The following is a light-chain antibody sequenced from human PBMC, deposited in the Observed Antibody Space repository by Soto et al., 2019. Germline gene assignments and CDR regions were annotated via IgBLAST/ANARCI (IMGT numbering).Light chain of an antibody. V-gene: IGLV1-51*01. CDR3: GTWDNNLRAGV. CDR2: GNN. Sequence: QAVLMKPPSVAAAPGQKVTISFSGSNSNSGNNEVSWYQQVPGTAPRLLVYGNNKRPSGIPDRFSDSKSDTSATLVITGLQTGDEADYYCGTWDNNLRAGVFGGGTKVTLL. J-gene: IGLJ2*01. CDR1: NSNSGNNE.